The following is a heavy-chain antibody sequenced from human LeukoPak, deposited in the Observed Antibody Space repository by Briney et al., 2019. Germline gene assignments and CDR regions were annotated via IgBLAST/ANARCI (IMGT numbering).Heavy chain of an antibody. CDR1: GGSFSGYY. Sequence: SETLSLTCAVYGGSFSGYYWSWIRQPPGKGLEWIGEINHSGSTNYNPSLKSRVTISVDTSKNQFSLKLSSVTAADTAVYYCASRAPRYCSSTSCPPPIWGQGTMVTVSS. CDR2: INHSGST. D-gene: IGHD2-2*01. V-gene: IGHV4-34*01. J-gene: IGHJ3*02. CDR3: ASRAPRYCSSTSCPPPI.